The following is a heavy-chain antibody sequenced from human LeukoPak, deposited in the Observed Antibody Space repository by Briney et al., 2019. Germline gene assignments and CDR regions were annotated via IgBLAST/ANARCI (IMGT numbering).Heavy chain of an antibody. D-gene: IGHD6-13*01. CDR3: ARGHPAAGHAH. J-gene: IGHJ4*02. CDR2: INPSGGST. V-gene: IGHV1-46*01. CDR1: GYTFTSYY. Sequence: ASVKVSCKASGYTFTSYYTHWVRQAPGQGLEWMGIINPSGGSTSYAQKFQGRVTMTEDTSTDTAYMELSSLRSEDTAVYYCARGHPAAGHAHWGQGTLVTVSS.